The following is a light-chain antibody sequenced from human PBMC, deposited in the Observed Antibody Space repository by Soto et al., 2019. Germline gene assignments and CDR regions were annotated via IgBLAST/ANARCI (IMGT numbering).Light chain of an antibody. V-gene: IGKV3-15*01. CDR3: QQYDDWPLT. J-gene: IGKJ3*01. CDR1: QSVGSS. CDR2: DSS. Sequence: VLTQSPATLSVSPGEGATLSCRASQSVGSSLAWYQQKPGQAPRLLMFDSSTRATGVPAKFSGSGSGTEFTLTISSLHSEDFAIFFCQQYDDWPLTFGPGTRVDI.